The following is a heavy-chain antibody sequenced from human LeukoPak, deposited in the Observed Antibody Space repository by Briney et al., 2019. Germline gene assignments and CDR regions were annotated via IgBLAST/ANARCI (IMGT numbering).Heavy chain of an antibody. V-gene: IGHV4-31*03. Sequence: SETLSLACTVSGGSISSGGYYWSWIRQHPGKGLEWIGYIYYSGSTYYNPSLKSRVTISVDTSKNQFSLKLSSVTAADTAVYHCARGSGRLAQEDYYYGMDVWGQGTTVTVSS. D-gene: IGHD3-10*01. J-gene: IGHJ6*02. CDR2: IYYSGST. CDR1: GGSISSGGYY. CDR3: ARGSGRLAQEDYYYGMDV.